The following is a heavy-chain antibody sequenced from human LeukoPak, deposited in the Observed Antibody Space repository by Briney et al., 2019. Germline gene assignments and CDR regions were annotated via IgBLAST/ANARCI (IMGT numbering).Heavy chain of an antibody. CDR1: GFTFSDYY. CDR2: ISSSGSTI. Sequence: GGSLRLSCAASGFTFSDYYMSWIRQAPGKGLEWVSYISSSGSTIYYADSVKGRFTISRDNSKNTLYLQMNSLRAEDTAVYYCAKETGSSWYGPYNWFDPWGQGTLVTVSS. J-gene: IGHJ5*02. CDR3: AKETGSSWYGPYNWFDP. D-gene: IGHD6-13*01. V-gene: IGHV3-11*01.